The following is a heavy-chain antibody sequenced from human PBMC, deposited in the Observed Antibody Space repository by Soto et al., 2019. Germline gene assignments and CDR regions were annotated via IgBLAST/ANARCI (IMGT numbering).Heavy chain of an antibody. J-gene: IGHJ6*02. Sequence: EVQVVESGGGLVQPGGSLRLSCAASGFTVSSNYMSWVRQTPGKGLEWVSLIYSGGAIVYADFVMGRFTVSRDNSRNRFFHKMNSLRAEDTAVYFCARGFGSDATGYYGMDGWGQGTRVTVSS. V-gene: IGHV3-66*01. CDR3: ARGFGSDATGYYGMDG. CDR1: GFTVSSNY. CDR2: IYSGGAI. D-gene: IGHD3-10*01.